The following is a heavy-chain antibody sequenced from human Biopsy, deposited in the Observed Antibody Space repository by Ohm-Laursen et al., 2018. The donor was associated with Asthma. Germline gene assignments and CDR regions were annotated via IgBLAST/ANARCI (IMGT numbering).Heavy chain of an antibody. Sequence: ASVKVSCQASGYNFISFAIHWVRQAPGQRLEWMGWVNTGTGDTKYSQKFQGRVTITRDTSANTAYKELRSLRSEDTATYYCARTYYDFLTGQVKDVFGVWGQGTMVTVSS. J-gene: IGHJ3*01. D-gene: IGHD3-9*01. CDR2: VNTGTGDT. CDR3: ARTYYDFLTGQVKDVFGV. V-gene: IGHV1-3*04. CDR1: GYNFISFA.